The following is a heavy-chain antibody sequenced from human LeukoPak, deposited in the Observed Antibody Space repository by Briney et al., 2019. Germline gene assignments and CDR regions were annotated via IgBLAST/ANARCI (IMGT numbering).Heavy chain of an antibody. V-gene: IGHV1-8*01. J-gene: IGHJ4*02. CDR1: GYTFTSYD. D-gene: IGHD5-18*01. CDR3: ARDPPEGYSYGSGDY. CDR2: MNPNSGNT. Sequence: ASVKVSCKASGYTFTSYDINWVRQATGQGLEWMGWMNPNSGNTGYAQKFQGRVTITADKSTSTAYMELSSLRSGDTAVYYCARDPPEGYSYGSGDYWGQGTLVTVSS.